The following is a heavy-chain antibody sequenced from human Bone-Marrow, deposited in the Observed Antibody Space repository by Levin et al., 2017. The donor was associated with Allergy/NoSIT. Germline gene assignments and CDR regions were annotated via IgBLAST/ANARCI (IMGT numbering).Heavy chain of an antibody. CDR1: GGSISSGGYY. CDR3: ARSAHYYDSSGYSFNRDAFDI. CDR2: IYYSGST. V-gene: IGHV4-31*03. Sequence: SQTLSLTCTVSGGSISSGGYYWSWIRQHPGKGLEWIGYIYYSGSTYYNPSLKSRVTISVDTSKNQFSLKLSSVTAADTAVYYCARSAHYYDSSGYSFNRDAFDIWGQGTMVTVSS. D-gene: IGHD3-22*01. J-gene: IGHJ3*02.